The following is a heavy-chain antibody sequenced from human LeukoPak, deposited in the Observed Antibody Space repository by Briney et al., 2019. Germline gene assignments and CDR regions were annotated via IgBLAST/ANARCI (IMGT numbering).Heavy chain of an antibody. Sequence: PSETLSLTCTVSGGSISSYYWSWIRQPPGKGLEWIGYIYYSGTTNYNPSLKSRVTISVDTSKNQVSLKLNSVTATDTAVYYCARVLLGYCSGGSCDVRAFDIWGQGTVVTVSS. CDR3: ARVLLGYCSGGSCDVRAFDI. V-gene: IGHV4-59*01. CDR1: GGSISSYY. D-gene: IGHD2-15*01. J-gene: IGHJ3*02. CDR2: IYYSGTT.